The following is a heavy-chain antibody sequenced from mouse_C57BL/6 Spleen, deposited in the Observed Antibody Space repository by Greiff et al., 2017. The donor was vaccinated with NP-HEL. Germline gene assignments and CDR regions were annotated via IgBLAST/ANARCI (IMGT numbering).Heavy chain of an antibody. CDR3: ARGGMGYAWFAY. CDR2: IDPTSGGT. CDR1: GYTFTSYW. D-gene: IGHD2-2*01. V-gene: IGHV1-72*01. Sequence: QVQLKQPGAELVKPGASVKLSCKASGYTFTSYWMHWVKQRPGRGLEWIGRIDPTSGGTKYNEKFKSKATLTVDKPSSTAYMQLSSVTSEDSAVDYCARGGMGYAWFAYWGQGTLVTVSA. J-gene: IGHJ3*01.